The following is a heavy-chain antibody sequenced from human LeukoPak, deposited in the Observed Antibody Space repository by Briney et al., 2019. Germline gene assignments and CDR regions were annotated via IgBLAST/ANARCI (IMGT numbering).Heavy chain of an antibody. V-gene: IGHV3-21*01. J-gene: IGHJ4*02. Sequence: PGGSLRLSCAASGFTFSSYSMNWVRQAPGKGLEWVSSISSSSSYIYYADSVKGRFTISRDNAKNSLYLHMNSLRAEDTAVYYCARDDYYDSSGYMYWGQGTLVTVSS. D-gene: IGHD3-22*01. CDR2: ISSSSSYI. CDR3: ARDDYYDSSGYMY. CDR1: GFTFSSYS.